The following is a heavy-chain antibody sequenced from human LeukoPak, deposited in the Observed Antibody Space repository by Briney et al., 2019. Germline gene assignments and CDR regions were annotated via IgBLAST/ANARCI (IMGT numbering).Heavy chain of an antibody. CDR2: IYPGDSDT. Sequence: GESLKISCKGSGYSFTSYWIGWVRQMPGKGLEWMGIIYPGDSDTRYSPSFQGQVTISADKSISTAYLQWSSLKASDTAMYYCARRNRGKYYYDSPPAHIDYWGQGTLVTVSS. D-gene: IGHD3-22*01. CDR1: GYSFTSYW. CDR3: ARRNRGKYYYDSPPAHIDY. V-gene: IGHV5-51*01. J-gene: IGHJ4*02.